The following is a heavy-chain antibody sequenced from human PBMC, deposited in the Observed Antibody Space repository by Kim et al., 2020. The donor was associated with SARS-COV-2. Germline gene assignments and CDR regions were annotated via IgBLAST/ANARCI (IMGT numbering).Heavy chain of an antibody. CDR3: ARDPYYYDSSGYQSYFDY. Sequence: VKGRFTISRDNAKNSLYLQMNSLRAEDTAVYYCARDPYYYDSSGYQSYFDYWGQGTLVTVSS. V-gene: IGHV3-11*06. J-gene: IGHJ4*02. D-gene: IGHD3-22*01.